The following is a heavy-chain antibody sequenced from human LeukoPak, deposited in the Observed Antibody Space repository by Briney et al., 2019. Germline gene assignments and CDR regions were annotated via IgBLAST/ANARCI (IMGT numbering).Heavy chain of an antibody. CDR1: GGSISSSSYY. J-gene: IGHJ6*03. CDR2: IYYSGST. CDR3: ARTYYDILTENYYYMDV. D-gene: IGHD3-9*01. V-gene: IGHV4-39*07. Sequence: SETLSLTCTVSGGSISSSSYYWGWIRQPPGKGLEWIGSIYYSGSTYYNPSLKSRVTISVDTSKNQFSLKLSSVTAADTAVYYCARTYYDILTENYYYMDVWGKGTTVTVSS.